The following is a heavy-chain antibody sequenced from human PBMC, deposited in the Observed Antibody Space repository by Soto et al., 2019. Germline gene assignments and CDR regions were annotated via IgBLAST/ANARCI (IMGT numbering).Heavy chain of an antibody. V-gene: IGHV3-23*01. CDR1: GFTFSSYA. J-gene: IGHJ3*02. Sequence: EVQLLESGGGLVQPGGSLRLSCAASGFTFSSYAMSWVRQAPGKGLEWVSAISGSGGSTYYADSVKGRFTISRDNSKNTLYLQMNSLRAEDTAVYYCAKATRKLYSSGTDAFDIWGQGTMVTVSS. D-gene: IGHD6-19*01. CDR2: ISGSGGST. CDR3: AKATRKLYSSGTDAFDI.